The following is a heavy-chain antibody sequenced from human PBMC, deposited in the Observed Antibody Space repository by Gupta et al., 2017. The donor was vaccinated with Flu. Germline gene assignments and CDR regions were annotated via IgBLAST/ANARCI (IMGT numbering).Heavy chain of an antibody. CDR1: VFTFSSSY. D-gene: IGHD4-17*01. J-gene: IGHJ4*02. V-gene: IGHV3-74*03. Sequence: QLVESGGGLVQPGGSLRLSCAAPVFTFSSSYLQWVRQAPGKGLVWVSRINPDGSSTTYAESVKGRFTISRDNAKNTLYLQMNSLGDDDTAVYYCATVTSGCWGQGTLVTVSS. CDR2: INPDGSST. CDR3: ATVTSGC.